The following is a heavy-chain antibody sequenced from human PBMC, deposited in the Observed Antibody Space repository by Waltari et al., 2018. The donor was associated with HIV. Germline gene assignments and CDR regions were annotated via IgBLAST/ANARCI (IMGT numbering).Heavy chain of an antibody. D-gene: IGHD2-2*01. CDR3: ARPIVVGALGYGMDV. CDR1: GGSISSSSYY. J-gene: IGHJ6*02. V-gene: IGHV4-39*01. Sequence: QLQLQESGPGLVKPSETLSLTCTVSGGSISSSSYYWGWIRQPPGKGLEWIGSIYYSGSTYYNPALKSRDTISVYTSKNQFSLKLSSVTAADTAVYYCARPIVVGALGYGMDVWGQGTTVTVSS. CDR2: IYYSGST.